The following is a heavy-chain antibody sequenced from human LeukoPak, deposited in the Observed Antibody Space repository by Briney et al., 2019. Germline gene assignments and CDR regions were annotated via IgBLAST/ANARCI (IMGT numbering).Heavy chain of an antibody. Sequence: PGRSLRLSCAASGFTFSSYGMHWVRQAPGKGLEWVAVISYDGSNKYYADSVKGRFTISRDNSKNTLYLQMNSLRAEDTAVDYCAEGVAIAARRGPPQHWGQGTLVTVSS. CDR3: AEGVAIAARRGPPQH. CDR1: GFTFSSYG. J-gene: IGHJ1*01. V-gene: IGHV3-30*18. CDR2: ISYDGSNK. D-gene: IGHD6-6*01.